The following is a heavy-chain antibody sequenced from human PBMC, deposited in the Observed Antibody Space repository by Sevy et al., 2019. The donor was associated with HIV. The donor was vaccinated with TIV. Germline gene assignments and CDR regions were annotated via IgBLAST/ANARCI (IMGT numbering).Heavy chain of an antibody. D-gene: IGHD4-17*01. Sequence: EGSLRLSCAASGFTVSSNYVSWVRQAPGKGLEWVSIMYSGGGTYYADSVKGRFTISRDNSKNTVYLEMNSLRAEDTAVYYCARFYYGDYSNYFDPWGQGTLVTVSS. CDR2: MYSGGGT. CDR3: ARFYYGDYSNYFDP. CDR1: GFTVSSNY. V-gene: IGHV3-53*01. J-gene: IGHJ5*02.